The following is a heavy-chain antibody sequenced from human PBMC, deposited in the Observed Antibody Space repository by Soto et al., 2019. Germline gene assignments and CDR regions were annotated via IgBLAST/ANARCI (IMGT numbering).Heavy chain of an antibody. CDR1: GGSISSGDYY. CDR2: IYYSGST. D-gene: IGHD3-22*01. J-gene: IGHJ4*02. CDR3: ARKAQVAFNYYDSSGYYYDY. Sequence: SETLSLTCTVSGGSISSGDYYWSWIRQPPGKGLEWIGYIYYSGSTYYNPSLKSRVTISVDTSKNQFSLKLSSVTAADTAVYYCARKAQVAFNYYDSSGYYYDYWGQGTLVTVSS. V-gene: IGHV4-30-4*01.